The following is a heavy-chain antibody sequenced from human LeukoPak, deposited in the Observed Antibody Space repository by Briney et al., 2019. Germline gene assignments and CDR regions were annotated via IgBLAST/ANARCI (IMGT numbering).Heavy chain of an antibody. CDR1: GGSFSGYY. D-gene: IGHD3-10*01. CDR2: IDHSGST. CDR3: ARGLWTQYYFDY. V-gene: IGHV4-34*01. Sequence: PSETLSLTCAVYGGSFSGYYWSWIRQPPGKGLGWIGEIDHSGSTNYNPSLKSRVTISVDTSKNQFSLKLSSVTAADTAVYYCARGLWTQYYFDYWGQGTLVTVSS. J-gene: IGHJ4*02.